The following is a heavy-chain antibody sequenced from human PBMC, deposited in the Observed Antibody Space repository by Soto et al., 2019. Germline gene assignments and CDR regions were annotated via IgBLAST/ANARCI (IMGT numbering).Heavy chain of an antibody. CDR3: ARRAGYSSSSTAFDI. CDR1: GGTFGSYA. Sequence: QVQLVQSGADVKKPGSSVKLSCKASGGTFGSYAINWVRQAPGQGLEWMGGIIPIFGTPSYAQKFQGRVTLTAGESASAAYMGLSSLRSDDTAVYYCARRAGYSSSSTAFDIWSQGTMVTVSS. V-gene: IGHV1-69*01. J-gene: IGHJ3*02. D-gene: IGHD6-6*01. CDR2: IIPIFGTP.